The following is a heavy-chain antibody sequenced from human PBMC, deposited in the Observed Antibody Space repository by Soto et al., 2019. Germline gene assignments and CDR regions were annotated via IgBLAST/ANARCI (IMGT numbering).Heavy chain of an antibody. CDR1: GFTFSSYE. CDR2: ISSSGSTI. J-gene: IGHJ4*02. CDR3: AKTRGVLGAGIY. Sequence: EVQLVESGGGLVQPGGSLRLSCTASGFTFSSYEMNWVRQAPGKGLEWISYISSSGSTIYYADSVKGRFTISRDNAKNSLYLQMNSLRAEDTAVYYCAKTRGVLGAGIYWGQGTLVTVSS. V-gene: IGHV3-48*03. D-gene: IGHD3-3*02.